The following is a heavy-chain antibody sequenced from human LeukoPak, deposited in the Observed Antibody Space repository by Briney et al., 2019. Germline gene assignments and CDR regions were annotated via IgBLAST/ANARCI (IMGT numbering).Heavy chain of an antibody. V-gene: IGHV3-21*01. CDR1: GFTFSSYT. Sequence: SGGSLRLSCAASGFTFSSYTMNWVRQAPGKGLEWVSCISSSSSYIFYADSVKGRFTISRDNAKNSLYLQMNSLRAEDTAVYYCATEWKCAYWGQGILVTVSS. J-gene: IGHJ4*02. D-gene: IGHD1-1*01. CDR2: ISSSSSYI. CDR3: ATEWKCAY.